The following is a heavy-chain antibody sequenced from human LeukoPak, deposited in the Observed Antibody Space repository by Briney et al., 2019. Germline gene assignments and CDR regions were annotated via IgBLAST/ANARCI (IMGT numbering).Heavy chain of an antibody. V-gene: IGHV3-30-3*01. CDR1: GFNFSSYA. D-gene: IGHD6-13*01. J-gene: IGHJ4*02. CDR3: ARSVQQLAYYFDY. CDR2: ISYDGNNK. Sequence: PGGSLRLSCSASGFNFSSYALHWLRQAPPQGLDGVEVISYDGNNKDYADSVKRRFTISRDNSKNTLYLQMNSLRAEDTAVYYCARSVQQLAYYFDYWGQGTLVTVSS.